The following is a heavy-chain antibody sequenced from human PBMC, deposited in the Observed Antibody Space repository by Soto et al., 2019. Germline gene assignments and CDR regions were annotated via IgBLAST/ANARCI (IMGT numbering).Heavy chain of an antibody. CDR3: ARDPYSGDDIDLDY. Sequence: GGSLRLSCAASGFTFSSYAMSWVRQAPGKGLEWVSAISGSGGSTYYADSVKGRLTISRDNAKNSLYLQINSLRAEDTAIYYCARDPYSGDDIDLDYWGQGTLVTVS. J-gene: IGHJ4*02. V-gene: IGHV3-23*01. D-gene: IGHD5-12*01. CDR2: ISGSGGST. CDR1: GFTFSSYA.